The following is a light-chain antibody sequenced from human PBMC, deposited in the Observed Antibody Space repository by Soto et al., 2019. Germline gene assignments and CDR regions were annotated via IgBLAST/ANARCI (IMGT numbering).Light chain of an antibody. Sequence: QSVLTQPPSASGSPGQSVTISCTGTSSDVGGYNYVSWYQQHPGKAPKLMIYEVSKRPSGVPDRFSGSKSGNTASLTVSGLQAEDEADYSCSSYAGNNVVFGGGTQLTVL. CDR3: SSYAGNNVV. CDR1: SSDVGGYNY. CDR2: EVS. J-gene: IGLJ2*01. V-gene: IGLV2-8*01.